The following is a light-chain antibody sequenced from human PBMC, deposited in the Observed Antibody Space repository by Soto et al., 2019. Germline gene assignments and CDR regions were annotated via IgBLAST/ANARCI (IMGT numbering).Light chain of an antibody. J-gene: IGLJ1*01. CDR2: DVD. Sequence: QSVLTQPRSVSGSPGQSVTISCTGTSSDVGGYNYVSWYQHHPGKAPKLMIYDVDKRPSGVPGRFSGSKSGNTASLTISGLQAGDEADYYCCSYAGSYPFVFGTGNKVTVL. CDR1: SSDVGGYNY. CDR3: CSYAGSYPFV. V-gene: IGLV2-11*01.